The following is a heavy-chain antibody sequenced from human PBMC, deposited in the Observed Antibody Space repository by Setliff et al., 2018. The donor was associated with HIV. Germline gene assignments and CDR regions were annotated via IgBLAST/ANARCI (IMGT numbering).Heavy chain of an antibody. CDR2: IHSYGST. CDR3: ARGPNYFDSSGYSYYFDY. V-gene: IGHV4-4*09. Sequence: PSETLSLTCTVSGASISSYSWSWIRQSPGKRLEWIGYIHSYGSTYYNPSLKSRVAISLDTSKNQFSLKLSSVTAADTAVYSCARGPNYFDSSGYSYYFDYWGQGTLVTVSS. CDR1: GASISSYS. D-gene: IGHD3-22*01. J-gene: IGHJ4*02.